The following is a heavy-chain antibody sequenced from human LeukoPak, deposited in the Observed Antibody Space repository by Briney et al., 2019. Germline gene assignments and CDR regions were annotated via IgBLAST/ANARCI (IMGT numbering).Heavy chain of an antibody. J-gene: IGHJ4*02. CDR2: ISSSGSTI. CDR3: ARSRPYSSGWKLFDY. V-gene: IGHV3-11*01. CDR1: GFTFSDYY. Sequence: GGSLRLSCAASGFTFSDYYMSWIRQAPGKGLEWVSYISSSGSTIYYADSVKGRFTISRDNAKNSLYLQMNSLRAEDTAVYYCARSRPYSSGWKLFDYWGQGTLVTVSS. D-gene: IGHD6-19*01.